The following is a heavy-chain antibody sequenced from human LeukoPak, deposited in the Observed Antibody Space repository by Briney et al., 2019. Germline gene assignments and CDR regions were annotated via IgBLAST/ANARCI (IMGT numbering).Heavy chain of an antibody. Sequence: PSETLSLTCTVSGASISSSSYYWGWVRQAPGKGLEWIGSIYYSGSTYYNPSLKSRVTISVDTSKNQFSLKLSSVTAADTAVYYCARQSEVVVPAAPSFPWGQGTLVTVSS. D-gene: IGHD2-2*01. J-gene: IGHJ5*02. V-gene: IGHV4-39*01. CDR2: IYYSGST. CDR1: GASISSSSYY. CDR3: ARQSEVVVPAAPSFP.